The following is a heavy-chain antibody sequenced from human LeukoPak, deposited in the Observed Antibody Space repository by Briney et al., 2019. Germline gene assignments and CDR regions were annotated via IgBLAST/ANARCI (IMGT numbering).Heavy chain of an antibody. Sequence: SETLSLTCAVSGGSISRYYWSSIRQPPGKGLEWIGYIYYSGSTNYNPSLKSRVTISVDTSKNQFSLNLSSVTAADTAVYYCARGLWFGELLFAYWGQGTLVTVSS. CDR2: IYYSGST. J-gene: IGHJ4*02. CDR1: GGSISRYY. V-gene: IGHV4-59*01. CDR3: ARGLWFGELLFAY. D-gene: IGHD3-10*01.